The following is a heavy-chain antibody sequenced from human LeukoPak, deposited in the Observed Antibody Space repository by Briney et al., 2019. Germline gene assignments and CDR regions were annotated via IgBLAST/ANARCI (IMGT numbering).Heavy chain of an antibody. Sequence: GGSLRLSCVASGFTFSSYALSWVRQAPGKGLEWVSSVSTSGGTTYSADSVKGRFTISRDNSKNTLYLQMNSLRAEDTAVFYCARSSRRVGASTPYCYYFYMDVWGKGTTVTVSS. J-gene: IGHJ6*03. D-gene: IGHD1-26*01. V-gene: IGHV3-23*01. CDR1: GFTFSSYA. CDR2: VSTSGGTT. CDR3: ARSSRRVGASTPYCYYFYMDV.